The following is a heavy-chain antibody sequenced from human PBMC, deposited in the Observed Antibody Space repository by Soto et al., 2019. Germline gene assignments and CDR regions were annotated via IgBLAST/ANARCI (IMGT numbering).Heavy chain of an antibody. Sequence: PGESLKISCKGSGYSFTSYWIGWVRQMPGKGLEWMGIIYPGDSDTRYSPSFQGRVTISADKSISTAYLQWSSLKASDTAMYYCARLSCSSTSCYYYYYYYYMDVWGKGTTVTVSS. CDR2: IYPGDSDT. D-gene: IGHD2-2*01. V-gene: IGHV5-51*01. CDR3: ARLSCSSTSCYYYYYYYYMDV. CDR1: GYSFTSYW. J-gene: IGHJ6*03.